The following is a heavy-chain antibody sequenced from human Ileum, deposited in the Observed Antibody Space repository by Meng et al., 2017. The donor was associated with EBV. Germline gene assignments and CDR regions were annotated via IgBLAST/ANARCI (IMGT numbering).Heavy chain of an antibody. J-gene: IGHJ4*02. CDR1: GGSISVISW. Sequence: QVQLRGSGPGLVNPSGTLSLTCAVSGGSISVISWWSWVRQSPEKGLEWIGEMSDSGITHYNPSLKSRVTISADKSNNQFSLKLTSVTSADTAVYFCAKNGEKYFEYWGQGTLVTVSS. V-gene: IGHV4-4*02. CDR2: MSDSGIT. CDR3: AKNGEKYFEY.